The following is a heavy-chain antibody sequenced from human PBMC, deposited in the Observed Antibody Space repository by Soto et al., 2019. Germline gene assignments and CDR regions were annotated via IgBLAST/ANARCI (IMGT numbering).Heavy chain of an antibody. Sequence: HPGGSLRLSCAASGFTFSSYAMSWVRQAPGKGLEWVSAISGSGGSTYYADSVKGRFTISRDNSKNTLYLQMNSLRAEDTAVYYCALLPLVAGARKAGNGSDYWGQGTLVTVSS. CDR1: GFTFSSYA. V-gene: IGHV3-23*01. CDR3: ALLPLVAGARKAGNGSDY. CDR2: ISGSGGST. J-gene: IGHJ4*02. D-gene: IGHD2-15*01.